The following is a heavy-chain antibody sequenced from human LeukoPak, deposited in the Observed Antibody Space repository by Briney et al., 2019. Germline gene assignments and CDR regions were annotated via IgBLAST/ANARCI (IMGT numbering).Heavy chain of an antibody. J-gene: IGHJ4*02. D-gene: IGHD3-10*01. CDR2: ISGSGGST. V-gene: IGHV3-23*01. Sequence: GGSLRLSCAASGFTFSSYAMSWVRQAPGKGLEWVSAISGSGGSTYYADSVKGRFTISRDNSKNTLYLQMNSLRAEDTAVYYRAKDGTYYYGSGNFDYWGQGTLVTVSS. CDR3: AKDGTYYYGSGNFDY. CDR1: GFTFSSYA.